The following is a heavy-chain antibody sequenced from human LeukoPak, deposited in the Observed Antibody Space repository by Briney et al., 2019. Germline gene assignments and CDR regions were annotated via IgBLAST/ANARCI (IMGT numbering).Heavy chain of an antibody. J-gene: IGHJ4*02. CDR3: ARLGRAAADR. V-gene: IGHV4-39*01. Sequence: KPSETLSLTCTVSGGSISSSSYYWGWIRQPPGKGLEWIGSIYYSGSTYYNPSLKSRVTISEDTSKKQFSLKLSSVTAADTAVYYCARLGRAAADRWGQGTLVTVSS. CDR2: IYYSGST. D-gene: IGHD6-13*01. CDR1: GGSISSSSYY.